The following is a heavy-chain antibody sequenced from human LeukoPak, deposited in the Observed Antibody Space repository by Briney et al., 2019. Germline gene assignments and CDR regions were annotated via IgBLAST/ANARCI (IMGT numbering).Heavy chain of an antibody. J-gene: IGHJ4*02. D-gene: IGHD3-10*01. Sequence: GGSLRLSCAASGFTFSDYYMSWIRQAPGKGLEWVSYISSRSSTIYYADSVKGRFTISRDNAKNSLYLQMNSLRAEDTAVYYCARYASGSYTFDYWGQGTLVTVSS. CDR1: GFTFSDYY. CDR2: ISSRSSTI. CDR3: ARYASGSYTFDY. V-gene: IGHV3-11*01.